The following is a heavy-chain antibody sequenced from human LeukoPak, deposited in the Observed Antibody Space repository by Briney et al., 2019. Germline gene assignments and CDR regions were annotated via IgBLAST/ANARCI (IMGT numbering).Heavy chain of an antibody. CDR2: ISATGYNT. D-gene: IGHD2-15*01. J-gene: IGHJ4*02. Sequence: GGSLRLSCAASGFTFSNYAMNWVRQAPGKGLEWVSAISATGYNTYYADSVKGRFTTSRDNSKNTLYLQMNSLRAEDTSVYYCAEDQKLQPFHYWGQGTLVTVSS. V-gene: IGHV3-23*01. CDR1: GFTFSNYA. CDR3: AEDQKLQPFHY.